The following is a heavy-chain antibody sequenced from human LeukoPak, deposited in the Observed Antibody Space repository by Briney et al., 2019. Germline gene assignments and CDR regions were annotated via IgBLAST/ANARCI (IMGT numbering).Heavy chain of an antibody. CDR2: ISSSSSYI. Sequence: GGSPRLSCAASGFTFSSYSMNWVRQAPGKGLEWVSSISSSSSYIYYADSVKGRFTISRDSAKNSLYLQMNSLRAEDTAVYYCARVAMERRLDYWGQGTLVTVSS. V-gene: IGHV3-21*01. J-gene: IGHJ4*02. CDR3: ARVAMERRLDY. CDR1: GFTFSSYS. D-gene: IGHD1-1*01.